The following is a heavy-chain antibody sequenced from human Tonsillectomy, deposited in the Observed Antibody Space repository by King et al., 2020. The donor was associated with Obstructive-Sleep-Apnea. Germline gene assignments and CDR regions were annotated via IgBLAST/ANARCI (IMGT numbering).Heavy chain of an antibody. CDR2: ISSSSSTM. V-gene: IGHV3-48*04. CDR1: GFTFSTYP. CDR3: ANQGFEY. J-gene: IGHJ4*02. Sequence: VQLVESGGGLVQPGGSLRLSCAASGFTFSTYPMNWVRQAPGKGLEWVSYISSSSSTMYYVDSMKGRFTISRDNAKNSLYLQMNSLRAEDTAVYYCANQGFEYWGQGTLVTVSS. D-gene: IGHD2-2*01.